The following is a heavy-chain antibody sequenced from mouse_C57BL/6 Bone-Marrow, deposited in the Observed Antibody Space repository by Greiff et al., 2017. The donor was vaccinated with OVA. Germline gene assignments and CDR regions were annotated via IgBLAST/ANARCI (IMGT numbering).Heavy chain of an antibody. Sequence: QVQLQQSGAELVRPGASVKLSCKASGYTFTDYYINWVKQRPGQGLEWIARIYPGSGNTYYNEKFKGKATLTAEKSSSTAYMQLSSLTSEDSAVYCCARGNWGIDYWGQGTTLTVSS. CDR3: ARGNWGIDY. V-gene: IGHV1-76*01. CDR1: GYTFTDYY. D-gene: IGHD4-1*01. J-gene: IGHJ2*01. CDR2: IYPGSGNT.